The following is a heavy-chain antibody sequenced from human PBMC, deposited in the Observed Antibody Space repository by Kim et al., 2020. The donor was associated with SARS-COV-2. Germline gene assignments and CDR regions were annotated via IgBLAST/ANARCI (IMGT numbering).Heavy chain of an antibody. D-gene: IGHD3-9*01. CDR2: ISYDGSNK. J-gene: IGHJ4*02. CDR3: ARAYGRRNRLLRYFDWLLIGFDY. CDR1: GFTFSSYA. Sequence: GGSLRLSCAASGFTFSSYAMHWVRQAPGKGLEWVAVISYDGSNKYYADSVKGRFTISRDNSKNTLYLQMNSLRAEDTAVYYCARAYGRRNRLLRYFDWLLIGFDYWGQGTLVTVSS. V-gene: IGHV3-30*04.